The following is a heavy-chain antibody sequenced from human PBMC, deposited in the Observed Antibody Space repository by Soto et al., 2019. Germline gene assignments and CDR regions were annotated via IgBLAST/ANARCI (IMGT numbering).Heavy chain of an antibody. CDR2: IYPSGMP. Sequence: SETLSLTSTVSGGSISNAACSWSWIRQPPGKGLEWIGYIYPSGMPFYNPSLRSRVTISIDRSNDQFSLNLKSVTAADTAVYYCARERGGYGLFDSWGQGTLVTVYS. CDR3: ARERGGYGLFDS. J-gene: IGHJ4*02. V-gene: IGHV4-30-2*01. CDR1: GGSISNAACS. D-gene: IGHD5-18*01.